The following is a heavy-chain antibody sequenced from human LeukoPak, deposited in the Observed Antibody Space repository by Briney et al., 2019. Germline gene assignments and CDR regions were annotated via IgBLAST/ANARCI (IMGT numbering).Heavy chain of an antibody. CDR2: IIPMFDRG. CDR3: ASISSHFLRPPYFAY. V-gene: IGHV1-69*04. J-gene: IGHJ4*02. D-gene: IGHD2/OR15-2a*01. Sequence: SVKVSCKASGSTFSSYAISWVRQAPGQGLEWMGRIIPMFDRGNSAQKFQGRVTITADKLTSTAYMELSSLRSEDTAVYYCASISSHFLRPPYFAYWGQGTLVTVSS. CDR1: GSTFSSYA.